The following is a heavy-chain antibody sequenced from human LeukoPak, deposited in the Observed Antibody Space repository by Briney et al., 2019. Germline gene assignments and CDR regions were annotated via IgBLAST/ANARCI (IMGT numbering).Heavy chain of an antibody. V-gene: IGHV3-21*01. J-gene: IGHJ4*02. CDR1: GFTFSSYT. CDR2: ISSRSSYI. CDR3: TRYDNSGWYKGIGY. D-gene: IGHD6-19*01. Sequence: GGSLRLSCAASGFTFSSYTMNWVRQAPGKGLEWVSFISSRSSYISYADSVKGRFTISRDNAKNSLYLQMNSLRAEDTAVYYCTRYDNSGWYKGIGYWGQGTLVTVSS.